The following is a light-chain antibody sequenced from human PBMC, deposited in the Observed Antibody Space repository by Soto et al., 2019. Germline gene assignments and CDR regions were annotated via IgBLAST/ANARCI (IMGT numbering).Light chain of an antibody. J-gene: IGKJ5*01. V-gene: IGKV3-11*01. CDR3: QQRSNWPIT. Sequence: EIVLTQSPATLSLTAGERATLSCRASQSVSSYLAWYQHKPGQAPRLLIYDASNRATGIPARFGGSGSGTDFTLTISSLEPEDFAVYYCQQRSNWPITFGQGTRLEIK. CDR2: DAS. CDR1: QSVSSY.